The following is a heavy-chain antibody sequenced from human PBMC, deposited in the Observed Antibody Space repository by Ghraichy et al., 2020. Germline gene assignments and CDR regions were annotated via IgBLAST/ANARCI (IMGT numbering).Heavy chain of an antibody. J-gene: IGHJ3*02. D-gene: IGHD3-16*02. V-gene: IGHV4-34*01. CDR2: MNHSGNT. CDR3: ARRPPRVVGGVIVTGAFDI. Sequence: SQTLSLTCAVYGGSFSGYYWSWIRQPPGKGLEWIGEMNHSGNTNYNPSLKSRVTISVDTSKNQVSLKLSSVTAADTAVFYCARRPPRVVGGVIVTGAFDIWGQGTMVTVSS. CDR1: GGSFSGYY.